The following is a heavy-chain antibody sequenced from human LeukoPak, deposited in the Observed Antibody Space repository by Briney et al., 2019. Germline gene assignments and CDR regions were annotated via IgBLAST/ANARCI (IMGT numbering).Heavy chain of an antibody. CDR1: GFTFSSYW. CDR3: AVLYGYQVY. Sequence: PGGSLRLSCAASGFTFSSYWMHWVRHAPGQGLVWVSRINSDGSSTSYADSVKGRFTISRDNAKNTLYLQMNSLRAEDTAVYYCAVLYGYQVYWGQGTLVTVSS. D-gene: IGHD5-18*01. CDR2: INSDGSST. J-gene: IGHJ4*02. V-gene: IGHV3-74*01.